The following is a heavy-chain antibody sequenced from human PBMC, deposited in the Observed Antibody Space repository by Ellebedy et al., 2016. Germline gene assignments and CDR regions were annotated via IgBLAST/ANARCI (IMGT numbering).Heavy chain of an antibody. CDR2: ISASGDKT. J-gene: IGHJ4*02. Sequence: GESLKISXTASELNFNTFFMTWVRQAPGKGLEWVSTISASGDKTDFADSVRGRFTISRDNSRDTLYLYMRSLRAEDTAVYYCRPGHYFDHWGQGTLVTVSS. CDR3: RPGHYFDH. V-gene: IGHV3-23*01. CDR1: ELNFNTFF.